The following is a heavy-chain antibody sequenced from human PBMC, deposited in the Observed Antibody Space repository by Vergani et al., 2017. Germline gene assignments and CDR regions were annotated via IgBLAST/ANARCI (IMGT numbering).Heavy chain of an antibody. V-gene: IGHV4-61*01. CDR2: IYYSGST. CDR3: EREYYYDSSGYKKIAFDI. Sequence: QVQLQESGPGLVKPSGTLSLTCTVSGGSVSSGSYYWSWIRQPPGKGLEWIGYIYYSGSTNYNPSLKSRVTISVDTSKNQFSLKLSSVTAADTAVYYCEREYYYDSSGYKKIAFDIWGQGTMVTVSS. D-gene: IGHD3-22*01. CDR1: GGSVSSGSYY. J-gene: IGHJ3*02.